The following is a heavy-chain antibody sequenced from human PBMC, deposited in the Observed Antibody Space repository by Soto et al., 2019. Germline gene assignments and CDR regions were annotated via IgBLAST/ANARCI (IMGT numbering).Heavy chain of an antibody. J-gene: IGHJ4*02. CDR1: GGSISSSSCH. Sequence: PSETLSLTCTVSGGSISSSSCHWGWIRQPSGKGLEWIASIKYSGTTFYNPSLKSRVTLSVDTSKNQFALKLSSVTAAETAVYYCAKGTPLPYQLLSRFDYWVQGTLVT. D-gene: IGHD2-2*01. V-gene: IGHV4-39*01. CDR3: AKGTPLPYQLLSRFDY. CDR2: IKYSGTT.